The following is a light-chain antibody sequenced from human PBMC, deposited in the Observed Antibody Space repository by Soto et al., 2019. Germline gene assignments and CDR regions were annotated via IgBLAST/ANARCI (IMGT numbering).Light chain of an antibody. J-gene: IGKJ4*01. CDR3: PQGYELPLT. CDR1: QSIITY. V-gene: IGKV1-39*01. CDR2: DAS. Sequence: DIQMTQSPSSLSASVGDRVTITCRASQSIITYLNWYQQKPGKAPKLLIYDASSLQSGVPSRFSGSGSGTDFSITISSLRPEDSASYYCPQGYELPLTFGGGTKVEIK.